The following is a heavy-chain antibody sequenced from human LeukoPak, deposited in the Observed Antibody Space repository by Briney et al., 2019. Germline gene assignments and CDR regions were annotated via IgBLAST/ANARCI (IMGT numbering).Heavy chain of an antibody. D-gene: IGHD4/OR15-4a*01. CDR1: GFSLSTSEVG. CDR3: ARHYGAVYYYYGMDV. V-gene: IGHV2-5*02. Sequence: SGPTLVNPTQTLTLTCTFSGFSLSTSEVGVGWIRQSPGKALEWLALIYWDDDKRYSPSLKSRLTVTKDTSKNQVVLTMTNMDPVDTATYYCARHYGAVYYYYGMDVWGQGTMVTVSS. CDR2: IYWDDDK. J-gene: IGHJ6*02.